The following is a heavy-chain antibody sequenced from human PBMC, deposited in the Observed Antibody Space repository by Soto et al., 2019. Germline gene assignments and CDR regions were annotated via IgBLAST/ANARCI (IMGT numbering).Heavy chain of an antibody. CDR2: VKDGGHT. CDR3: ARGQEGVVATH. CDR1: GGSLSGYY. V-gene: IGHV4-34*01. D-gene: IGHD5-12*01. Sequence: QVQLQQWGAGLLKPSETLSLNCAVTGGSLSGYYWSWSRQPPGKGLEWIGEVKDGGHTNYSPSLRGRVTISSDTSNTQFSLRLNSVTAADTGVYYCARGQEGVVATHWDQGSLVTVSS. J-gene: IGHJ4*02.